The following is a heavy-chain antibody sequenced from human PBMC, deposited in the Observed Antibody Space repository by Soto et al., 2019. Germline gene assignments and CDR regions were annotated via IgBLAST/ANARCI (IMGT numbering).Heavy chain of an antibody. J-gene: IGHJ3*02. V-gene: IGHV1-69*13. Sequence: ASVKVSCKASGGTFSSYAISWVRQAPGQGLEWMGGIIPIFGTANYAQKFQGRVTITEDESTSTAYMELSSLRSEDTAVYYCARRVRATADAFDIWGQETMVTVSS. CDR1: GGTFSSYA. CDR2: IIPIFGTA. D-gene: IGHD1-26*01. CDR3: ARRVRATADAFDI.